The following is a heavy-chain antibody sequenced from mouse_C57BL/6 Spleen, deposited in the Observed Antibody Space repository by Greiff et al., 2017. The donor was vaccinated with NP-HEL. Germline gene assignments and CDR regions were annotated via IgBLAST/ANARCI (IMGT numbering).Heavy chain of an antibody. CDR2: ISYDGSN. V-gene: IGHV3-6*01. CDR3: ARENGDHAMDY. Sequence: EVQLQQSGPGLVKPSQSLSLTCSVTGYSITSGYYWNWIRQFPGNKLEWMGYISYDGSNNYNPSLKNRISITRDTSKNQFFLKLTSVTTEDTATYHCARENGDHAMDYLGQGTSVTVAS. J-gene: IGHJ4*01. D-gene: IGHD4-1*01. CDR1: GYSITSGYY.